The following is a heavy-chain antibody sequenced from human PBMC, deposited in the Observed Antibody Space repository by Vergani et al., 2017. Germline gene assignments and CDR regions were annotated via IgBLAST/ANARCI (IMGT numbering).Heavy chain of an antibody. CDR3: ARGMTTETTDLDGFYS. Sequence: EVQLVESGGGLVKPGGSLRLSCAASGFSFSSYSMNWVRQAPGKGLEWVASIGGSSSYVFYRYSVEGRLTLTRDESKNTLHLQMNSLRPEDTAVYYCARGMTTETTDLDGFYSWGQGTMVSVSS. D-gene: IGHD4-17*01. CDR1: GFSFSSYS. CDR2: IGGSSSYV. J-gene: IGHJ3*02. V-gene: IGHV3-21*02.